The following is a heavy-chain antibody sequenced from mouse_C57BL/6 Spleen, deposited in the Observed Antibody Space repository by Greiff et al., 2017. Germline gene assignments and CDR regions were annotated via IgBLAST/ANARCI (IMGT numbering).Heavy chain of an antibody. CDR1: GFTFSDYG. CDR3: ARATVVARGAMDY. D-gene: IGHD1-1*01. CDR2: ISSGSSTI. Sequence: EVKVVESGGGLVKPGGSLKLSCAASGFTFSDYGMHWVRQAPEKGLEWVAYISSGSSTIYYADTVKGRFTISRDNAKNTLFLQMTSLRSEDTAMYYCARATVVARGAMDYWGQGTSVTVSS. J-gene: IGHJ4*01. V-gene: IGHV5-17*01.